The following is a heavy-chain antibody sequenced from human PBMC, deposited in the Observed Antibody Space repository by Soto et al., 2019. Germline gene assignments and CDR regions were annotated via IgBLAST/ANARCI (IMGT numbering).Heavy chain of an antibody. CDR1: GGTFSSYA. J-gene: IGHJ4*02. CDR3: ARDSGGYPSGGYFDY. CDR2: IIPIFGTA. V-gene: IGHV1-69*12. D-gene: IGHD2-15*01. Sequence: QVQLVQSGAEVKKPGSSVKVSCKASGGTFSSYAISWVRQAPGQGLEWMGGIIPIFGTANYAQKFQGRVTIXXDXSXXTAYMELSSLRSEDTAVYYCARDSGGYPSGGYFDYWGQGTLVTVSS.